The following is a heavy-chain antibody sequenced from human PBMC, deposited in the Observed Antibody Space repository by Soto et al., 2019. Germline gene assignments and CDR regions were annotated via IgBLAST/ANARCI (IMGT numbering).Heavy chain of an antibody. CDR1: GGSFSGYY. CDR2: INHSGST. V-gene: IGHV4-34*01. D-gene: IGHD1-7*01. J-gene: IGHJ6*03. Sequence: SETLSLTCAVYGGSFSGYYWSWIRQPPGKGLEWIGEINHSGSTNYNPSLKSRVTISVDTSKNQFSLKLSSVTAADTAVYYCARDRNYVYYYYMDVWGKGTTVTVSS. CDR3: ARDRNYVYYYYMDV.